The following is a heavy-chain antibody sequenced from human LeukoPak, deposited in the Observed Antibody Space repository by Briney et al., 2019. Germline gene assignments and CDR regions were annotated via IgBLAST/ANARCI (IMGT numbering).Heavy chain of an antibody. D-gene: IGHD3-22*01. CDR3: ARRRDYYDSSGSIGPHDAFDI. J-gene: IGHJ3*02. CDR2: IYYSGST. V-gene: IGHV4-39*01. CDR1: GGSISSSSYY. Sequence: SETLSLTCTVSGGSISSSSYYWGWIRQPPGKGLEWIGSIYYSGSTYYNPSLKSRLTISVDTSKNQFSLKLSSVTAADTAVYYCARRRDYYDSSGSIGPHDAFDIWGQGTMVTVSS.